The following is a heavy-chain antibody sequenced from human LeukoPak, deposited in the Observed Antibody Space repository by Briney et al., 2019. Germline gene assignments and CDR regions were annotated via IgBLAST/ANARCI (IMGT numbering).Heavy chain of an antibody. D-gene: IGHD6-6*01. CDR1: GFTFRSYG. V-gene: IGHV3-30*02. CDR3: ARGVRPLNWFDP. J-gene: IGHJ5*02. Sequence: GGSLRLSCAASGFTFRSYGMHWVRQAPGKGLGWVAYIQNDGSNEQYADSVKGRFSISRDSSKNILYLQMNSLRAEDTAVYYCARGVRPLNWFDPWGQGTLVTVSS. CDR2: IQNDGSNE.